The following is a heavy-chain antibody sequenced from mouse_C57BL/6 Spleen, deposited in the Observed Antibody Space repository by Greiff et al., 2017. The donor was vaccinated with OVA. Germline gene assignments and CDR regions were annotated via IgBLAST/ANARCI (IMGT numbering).Heavy chain of an antibody. CDR1: GYTFTSYW. J-gene: IGHJ4*01. CDR2: IDPSDSYT. CDR3: ARRGYPYAMDY. D-gene: IGHD2-2*01. Sequence: VKLQQSGAELVRPGTSVKLSCKASGYTFTSYWMHWVKQRPGQGLEWIGVIDPSDSYTNYNQKFKGKATLTVDTSSSTAYMQLSSLTSEDSAVYYCARRGYPYAMDYWGQGTSVTVSS. V-gene: IGHV1-59*01.